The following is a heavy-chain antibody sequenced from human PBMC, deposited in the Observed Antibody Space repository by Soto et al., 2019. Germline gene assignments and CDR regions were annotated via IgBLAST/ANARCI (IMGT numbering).Heavy chain of an antibody. D-gene: IGHD6-13*01. CDR3: ARDLGIAASADNWFDP. CDR1: GGTFSSYA. V-gene: IGHV1-69*12. Sequence: QVQLVQSGAEVKKPGSSVKVSCKASGGTFSSYAISWVRQAPGQGLEWMGGIIPIFGTANYAQKFQGRVTSTADDATSTAYLELSSLRSEDTAVYYCARDLGIAASADNWFDPWGQGTLVTVSS. CDR2: IIPIFGTA. J-gene: IGHJ5*02.